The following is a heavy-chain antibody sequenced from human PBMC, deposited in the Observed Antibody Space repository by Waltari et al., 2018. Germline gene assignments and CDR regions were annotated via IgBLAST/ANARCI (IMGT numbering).Heavy chain of an antibody. CDR1: GYTFTSYG. Sequence: VQLVESGGGLIQPGASVKVSCKASGYTFTSYGISWVRQAPGQGLEWMGWISAYNGNTNYAQKLQGRVTMTTDTSTSTAYMELRSLRSDDTAVYYCAREVQYYDFWSGYSIFDYWGQGTLVTVSS. J-gene: IGHJ4*02. D-gene: IGHD3-3*01. V-gene: IGHV1-18*01. CDR2: ISAYNGNT. CDR3: AREVQYYDFWSGYSIFDY.